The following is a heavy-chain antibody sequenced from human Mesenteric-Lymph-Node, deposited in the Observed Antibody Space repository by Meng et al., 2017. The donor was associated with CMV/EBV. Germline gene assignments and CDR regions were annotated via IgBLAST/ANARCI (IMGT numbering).Heavy chain of an antibody. CDR3: ARFCTSCYRSPIDY. CDR1: GFTFSDYW. CDR2: IKQDGSEK. J-gene: IGHJ4*02. Sequence: GESLKISCAASGFTFSDYWMSWVRQAPGKGLEWVANIKQDGSEKYYVDSVKGRFTISRDNAKNSLYLQMNSLRAEDTAVYYCARFCTSCYRSPIDYWGQGTLVTVSS. D-gene: IGHD2-2*02. V-gene: IGHV3-7*01.